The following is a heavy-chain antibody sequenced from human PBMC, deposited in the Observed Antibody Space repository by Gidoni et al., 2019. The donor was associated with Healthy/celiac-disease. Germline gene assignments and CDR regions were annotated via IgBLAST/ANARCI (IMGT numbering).Heavy chain of an antibody. CDR3: ARSEWFGELGVDY. J-gene: IGHJ4*02. D-gene: IGHD3-10*01. V-gene: IGHV1-3*01. CDR2: INAGNGNT. CDR1: GYTFTSYA. Sequence: QVQLVQSGAEVKKPGASVKVSCKASGYTFTSYAMHWVRQAPGQRLEWMGWINAGNGNTKYSQKFQGRVTITRDTSTSTAYMELSSLRSEDTAVYYCARSEWFGELGVDYWGQGTLVTVSS.